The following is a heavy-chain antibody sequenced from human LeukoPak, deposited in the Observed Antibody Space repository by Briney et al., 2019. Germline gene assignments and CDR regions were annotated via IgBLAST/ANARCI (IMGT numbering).Heavy chain of an antibody. J-gene: IGHJ5*02. V-gene: IGHV1-8*03. CDR1: GYTFTSYD. Sequence: ASVKVSCKASGYTFTSYDINWGRQAPGQGLEWMGWMNPNSGNTGYAQKFQGRGTITRNTSISTAYMELSSLRSEDTAVYYCAKSGPHYDILTGYYGDWFDPWGQGTLVTVSS. CDR3: AKSGPHYDILTGYYGDWFDP. CDR2: MNPNSGNT. D-gene: IGHD3-9*01.